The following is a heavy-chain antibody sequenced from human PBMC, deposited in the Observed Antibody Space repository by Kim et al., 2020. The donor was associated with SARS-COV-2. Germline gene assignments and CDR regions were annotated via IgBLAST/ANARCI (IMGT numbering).Heavy chain of an antibody. D-gene: IGHD3-3*01. CDR1: GFTFSSYS. V-gene: IGHV3-21*01. CDR2: ISSSSSYI. CDR3: ARCEEIEIFGVPGGDYYYMDV. Sequence: GGSLRLSCAASGFTFSSYSMNWVRQAPGKGLEWVSSISSSSSYIYYADSVKGRFTISRDNAKNSLYLQMNSLRAEDTAVYYCARCEEIEIFGVPGGDYYYMDVWGTETTVTVSS. J-gene: IGHJ6*03.